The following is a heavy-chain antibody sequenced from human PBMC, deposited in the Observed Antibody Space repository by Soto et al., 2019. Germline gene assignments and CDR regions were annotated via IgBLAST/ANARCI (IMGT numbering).Heavy chain of an antibody. D-gene: IGHD3-22*01. J-gene: IGHJ3*02. V-gene: IGHV3-30-3*01. CDR1: GFTFSSYA. CDR2: ISYDGSNK. Sequence: GGSLRLSCAASGFTFSSYAMHWVRQAPGKGLEWVVVISYDGSNKYYADSVKGRFTISRDNSKNTLYLQMNSLRAEDTAVYYCAREPMRDSSGYYFPDAFDIWGQGTMVTVSS. CDR3: AREPMRDSSGYYFPDAFDI.